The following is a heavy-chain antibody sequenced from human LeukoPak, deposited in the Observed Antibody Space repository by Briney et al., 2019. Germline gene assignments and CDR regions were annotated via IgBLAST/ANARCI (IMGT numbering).Heavy chain of an antibody. J-gene: IGHJ3*02. CDR3: ARQKCTSTSCLTKNAFDI. Sequence: SETLSLTCTVSGSISSYYWSWIRQPPGKGLEWIGSFYTSGSTNYNPSLKSRVTISVDTSKNQFSLDLSSVTAADTAVYYCARQKCTSTSCLTKNAFDIWGQGTMVTVSS. CDR1: GSISSYY. V-gene: IGHV4-4*09. CDR2: FYTSGST. D-gene: IGHD2-2*01.